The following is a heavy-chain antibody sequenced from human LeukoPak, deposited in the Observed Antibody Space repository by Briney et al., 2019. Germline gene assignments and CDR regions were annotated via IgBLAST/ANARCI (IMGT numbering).Heavy chain of an antibody. D-gene: IGHD3-10*01. CDR3: AKADVTLIRGGGYYYGLDV. CDR2: IIPIFDTT. CDR1: GGTFTSYA. J-gene: IGHJ6*04. V-gene: IGHV1-69*13. Sequence: ASVKVSCKASGGTFTSYAFIWVRQAPGQGLEWMGGIIPIFDTTNYAQKFQGRVTITADASTSTVYMDLSSLRSEDTAVYYCAKADVTLIRGGGYYYGLDVWGKGTTVTVSS.